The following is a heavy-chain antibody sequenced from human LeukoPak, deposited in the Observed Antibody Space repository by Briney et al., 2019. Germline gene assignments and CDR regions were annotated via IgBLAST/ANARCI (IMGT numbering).Heavy chain of an antibody. CDR2: IRYDGSNK. Sequence: GGSLRLSCAASGFTFSSYGMHWVRQAPGKGLEWVAFIRYDGSNKYYADSVKGRFTISRDNSKNTLYLQMNSLRAEDTAVYYCANSFVVHDAFDIWGQGTMVTVSS. V-gene: IGHV3-30*02. CDR1: GFTFSSYG. J-gene: IGHJ3*02. D-gene: IGHD2-15*01. CDR3: ANSFVVHDAFDI.